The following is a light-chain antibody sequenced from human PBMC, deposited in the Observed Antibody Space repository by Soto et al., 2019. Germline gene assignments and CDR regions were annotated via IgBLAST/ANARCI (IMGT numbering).Light chain of an antibody. CDR1: SSNIGSNT. V-gene: IGLV1-44*01. CDR3: ATWDDSLSGYVV. Sequence: QSVLTQPTSASGTPGQRVTISCSGSSSNIGSNTVNWYQHLPGTAPKLLIYTDNQRPSGVPDRFSGSKSGASASLAISGLQSEDEADYYCATWDDSLSGYVVFGGGTKVTVL. CDR2: TDN. J-gene: IGLJ2*01.